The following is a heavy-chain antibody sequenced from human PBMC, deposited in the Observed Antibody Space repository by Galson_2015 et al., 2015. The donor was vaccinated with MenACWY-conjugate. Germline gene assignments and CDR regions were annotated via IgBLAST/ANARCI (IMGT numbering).Heavy chain of an antibody. CDR1: GFTFSTYV. J-gene: IGHJ4*02. CDR3: AKGGDSGYSDVYNY. V-gene: IGHV3-23*01. CDR2: ISGSAATT. D-gene: IGHD5-18*01. Sequence: SLRLSCAASGFTFSTYVMSRVRQAPGKGLEWVSSISGSAATTYYADSVKGRLTISRDNFKNTLYLQINSLRAEDTAIYYCAKGGDSGYSDVYNYWGQGTLVGVSS.